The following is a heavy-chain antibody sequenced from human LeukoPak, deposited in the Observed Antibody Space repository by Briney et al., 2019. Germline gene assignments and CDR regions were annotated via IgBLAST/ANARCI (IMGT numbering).Heavy chain of an antibody. CDR1: GGSISSGSYY. CDR2: IYTSGST. D-gene: IGHD6-19*01. CDR3: ARLAEKAVAGNWFDP. Sequence: SQTLSLTCTVSGGSISSGSYYWSWIRQPAGKGLEWIGRIYTSGSTNYNPSLKSRVTISVDTSKNQFSLKLSSVTAADTAVYYCARLAEKAVAGNWFDPWGQGTLVTVSS. V-gene: IGHV4-61*02. J-gene: IGHJ5*02.